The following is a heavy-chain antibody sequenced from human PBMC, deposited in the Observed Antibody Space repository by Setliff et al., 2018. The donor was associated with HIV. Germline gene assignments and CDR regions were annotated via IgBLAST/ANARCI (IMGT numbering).Heavy chain of an antibody. J-gene: IGHJ6*03. Sequence: GGSLRLSCAASGFTFSSYAMHWVRQAPGKGLEYVSAISSNGGSTYYANSVKGRFTISRDNSKNTLYLQMGSLRAEDMAVYYCAKGTYYDLLTAYYLSDYYMDVWGQGTTVTVSS. CDR1: GFTFSSYA. CDR2: ISSNGGST. D-gene: IGHD3-9*01. CDR3: AKGTYYDLLTAYYLSDYYMDV. V-gene: IGHV3-64*01.